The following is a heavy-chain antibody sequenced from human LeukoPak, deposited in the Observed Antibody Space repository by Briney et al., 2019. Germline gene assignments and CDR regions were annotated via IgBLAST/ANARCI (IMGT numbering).Heavy chain of an antibody. CDR2: ISGSGGST. Sequence: GGPLRLSCAASGFTFSSYAMSWVRQAPGKGLEWVSAISGSGGSTYYADSVKGRFTISRDNSKNTLYLQMNSLRAEDTAVYYCAKKGYYDGSGYYMYYFDHWGQGTLVTVSS. D-gene: IGHD3-22*01. CDR3: AKKGYYDGSGYYMYYFDH. CDR1: GFTFSSYA. V-gene: IGHV3-23*01. J-gene: IGHJ4*02.